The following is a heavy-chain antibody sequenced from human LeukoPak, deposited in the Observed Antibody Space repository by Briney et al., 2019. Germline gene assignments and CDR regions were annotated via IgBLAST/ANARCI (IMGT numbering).Heavy chain of an antibody. CDR1: SSSITSDCY. V-gene: IGHV4-38-2*01. D-gene: IGHD3-10*01. Sequence: SETLSLTCAVSSSSITSDCYWGWIRQPPVRGLEWIGSIHHSGSTYYNPSLKSRVTIAVDTSKNQFSLNLNSVTAADTAMYYCVRLRNGSRNYYYYYMDVWGKGTMVTVSS. CDR3: VRLRNGSRNYYYYYMDV. CDR2: IHHSGST. J-gene: IGHJ6*03.